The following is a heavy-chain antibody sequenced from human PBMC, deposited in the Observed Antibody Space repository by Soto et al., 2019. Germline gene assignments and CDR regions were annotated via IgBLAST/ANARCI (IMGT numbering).Heavy chain of an antibody. CDR1: GFTFRNAW. J-gene: IGHJ6*03. CDR3: TTDRILWFGEYTVAMDV. Sequence: EVQLVESGGGLVKPGGPLTLSCEGSGFTFRNAWMSWVRQAPGKGLEWVGRIKSKSDGETTDYAAHVKGRFTMSRHDSRDTFYLRMSRLKREDSAVYYCTTDRILWFGEYTVAMDVGGKGTTVTVSS. CDR2: IKSKSDGETT. D-gene: IGHD3-10*01. V-gene: IGHV3-15*01.